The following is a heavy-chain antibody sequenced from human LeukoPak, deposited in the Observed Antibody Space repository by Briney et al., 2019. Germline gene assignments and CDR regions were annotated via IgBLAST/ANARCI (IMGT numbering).Heavy chain of an antibody. Sequence: GGSLRLSCAASGFTSSSYGMHWVRQAPGKGLEWVAVIWYDGSNKYYADSVKGRFTISRDNSKNTLYLQMNSLRAEDTAVYYCARDEYSSSWYYFDYWGQGTLVTVSS. CDR3: ARDEYSSSWYYFDY. J-gene: IGHJ4*02. CDR1: GFTSSSYG. V-gene: IGHV3-33*01. CDR2: IWYDGSNK. D-gene: IGHD6-13*01.